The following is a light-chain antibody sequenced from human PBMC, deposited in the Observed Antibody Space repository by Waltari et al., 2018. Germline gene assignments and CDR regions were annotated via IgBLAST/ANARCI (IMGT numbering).Light chain of an antibody. CDR2: LGS. J-gene: IGKJ5*01. V-gene: IGKV2-28*01. CDR3: QQSYSTPKIT. Sequence: EIVLTQSPLSLPVSPGEPASISCRSRQSLRHSTGYYYLDWYLQKPGQSPQLLMYLGSSRASGVSDRFSGSGSGTDFTLTISSLQPEDFATYYCQQSYSTPKITFGQGTRLEIK. CDR1: QSLRHSTGYYY.